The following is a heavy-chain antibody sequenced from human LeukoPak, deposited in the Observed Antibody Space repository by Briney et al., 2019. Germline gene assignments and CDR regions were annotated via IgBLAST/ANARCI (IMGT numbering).Heavy chain of an antibody. D-gene: IGHD6-19*01. CDR1: GFPFSSYW. V-gene: IGHV3-7*01. CDR3: ARDLLAGLFDY. Sequence: PGGSLRLSCAASGFPFSSYWMSWVRPAPGKGLEGVANIKQDGSEKYYVASVKGRFTISRDNAKNSLYLQMNSLRAEDTAVYYCARDLLAGLFDYWGQGTLVTVSS. J-gene: IGHJ4*02. CDR2: IKQDGSEK.